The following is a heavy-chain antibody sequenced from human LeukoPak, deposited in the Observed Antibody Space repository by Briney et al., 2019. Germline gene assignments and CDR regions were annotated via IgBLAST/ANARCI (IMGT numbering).Heavy chain of an antibody. V-gene: IGHV3-30-3*01. J-gene: IGHJ5*02. Sequence: PGGSLRLSCAASGFTFSSYAMHWVRQAPGKGLEWVAVISYDGSNKYYADSAKGRFTISRDNSKNTLYLQMNSLRAEGTAVYYCARGMDGGYFAAGFDPWGQGTLVTVSS. D-gene: IGHD3-9*01. CDR3: ARGMDGGYFAAGFDP. CDR1: GFTFSSYA. CDR2: ISYDGSNK.